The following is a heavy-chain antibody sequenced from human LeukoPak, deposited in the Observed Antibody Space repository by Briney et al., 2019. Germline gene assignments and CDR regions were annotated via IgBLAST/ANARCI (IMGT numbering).Heavy chain of an antibody. Sequence: GGSLRLSCAASGFIFSSYAMTWVRQAPGKGLEWVSGISRSGGSTFYADSVKGRFTISRDSSKNTLFLQMNSLRAEDTAVYYCARGQTLHFGPDAFDIWGQGTMVTVSS. V-gene: IGHV3-23*01. CDR1: GFIFSSYA. CDR2: ISRSGGST. J-gene: IGHJ3*02. CDR3: ARGQTLHFGPDAFDI. D-gene: IGHD3-16*01.